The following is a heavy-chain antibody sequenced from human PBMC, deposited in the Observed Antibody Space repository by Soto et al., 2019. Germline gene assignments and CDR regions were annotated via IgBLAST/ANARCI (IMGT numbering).Heavy chain of an antibody. V-gene: IGHV3-23*01. CDR2: ISGSGGST. D-gene: IGHD1-26*01. J-gene: IGHJ3*02. CDR1: GFTFSSYA. CDR3: AKTSQLVGATPAFDI. Sequence: PGGSLRLSCAASGFTFSSYAMSWVRQAPGKGLEWVSAISGSGGSTYYADSVKGRFTISRDNPKNTQYLQMNSLRAEDTAVYYCAKTSQLVGATPAFDIWGQGTMVTVSS.